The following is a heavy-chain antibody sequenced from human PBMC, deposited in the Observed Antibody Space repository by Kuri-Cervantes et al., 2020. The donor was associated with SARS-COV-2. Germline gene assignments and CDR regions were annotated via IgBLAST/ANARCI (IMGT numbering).Heavy chain of an antibody. Sequence: SCTVSGGSISSGGYYWSWIRQPPGKGLEWLGYIYHSGSTNYNPSLKSRVTISVDTSKNQFSLKLSSVTAADTAVYYCARFFDYWGQGTLVTVSS. V-gene: IGHV4-30-2*01. CDR2: IYHSGST. J-gene: IGHJ4*02. CDR3: ARFFDY. CDR1: GGSISSGGYY.